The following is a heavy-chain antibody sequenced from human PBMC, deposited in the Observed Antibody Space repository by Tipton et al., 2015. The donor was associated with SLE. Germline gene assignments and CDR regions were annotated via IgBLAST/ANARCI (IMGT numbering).Heavy chain of an antibody. V-gene: IGHV4-38-2*02. Sequence: TLSLTCTVSGYSISSGYYWGWIRQSPGKGLEWIGSIYHSGSTYYNPSLKSRVTISLDTSKNQFSLKLSSVTAADTAVYYCARRDYGGKYVHDTFDIWGQGTMVTVSS. CDR1: GYSISSGYY. CDR3: ARRDYGGKYVHDTFDI. CDR2: IYHSGST. D-gene: IGHD4/OR15-4a*01. J-gene: IGHJ3*02.